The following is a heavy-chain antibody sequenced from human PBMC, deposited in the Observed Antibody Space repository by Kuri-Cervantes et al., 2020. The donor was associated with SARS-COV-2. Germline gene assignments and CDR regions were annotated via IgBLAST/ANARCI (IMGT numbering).Heavy chain of an antibody. J-gene: IGHJ3*02. CDR2: MNPNSGNT. CDR1: GYTFTSYD. V-gene: IGHV1-8*03. Sequence: ASVKVSCKASGYTFTSYDINWVRQATGQGLEWMGWMNPNSGNTGYAQMFQGRVTITRNTSISTAYMELSSLRSEDTAVYYCASRRGFLAYNDAFDIWGQGTMITVSS. D-gene: IGHD3-3*01. CDR3: ASRRGFLAYNDAFDI.